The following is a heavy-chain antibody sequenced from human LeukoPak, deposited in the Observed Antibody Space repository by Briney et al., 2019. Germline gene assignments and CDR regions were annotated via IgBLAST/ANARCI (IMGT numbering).Heavy chain of an antibody. CDR2: IYSGGST. J-gene: IGHJ4*02. Sequence: GGSLRLSCAASGFTVSSNYMSWVRQAPGKGLEWVSVIYSGGSTYYADSVKGRFTISRDNSKNTLYLQMNSLRAEDTAVYYCARGRRYSSRAEWGYWGQGTLVTVSS. D-gene: IGHD6-13*01. CDR1: GFTVSSNY. V-gene: IGHV3-66*01. CDR3: ARGRRYSSRAEWGY.